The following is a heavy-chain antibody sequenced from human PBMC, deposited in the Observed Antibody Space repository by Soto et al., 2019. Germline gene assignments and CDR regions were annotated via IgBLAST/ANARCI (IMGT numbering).Heavy chain of an antibody. CDR2: INHSGST. J-gene: IGHJ5*02. CDR3: AREGGSSSVRLNWFDP. CDR1: GWSFRGYY. D-gene: IGHD6-13*01. Sequence: LETLSLTCAVYGWSFRGYYWSWIRQPPGKGLEWIGEINHSGSTNYNPSLKSRVTISVDTSKNQFSLKLSSVTAADTAVYYCAREGGSSSVRLNWFDPWGQGTLVTVSS. V-gene: IGHV4-34*01.